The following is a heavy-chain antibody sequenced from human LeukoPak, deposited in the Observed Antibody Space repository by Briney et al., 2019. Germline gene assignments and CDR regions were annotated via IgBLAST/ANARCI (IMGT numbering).Heavy chain of an antibody. Sequence: GASVTVSCKASGYTFTSYDINWVRQATGQGLEWMGWMNPNSGNTGYAQKFQGRVTITRNTSISTAYMELSSLRSEDTAVYYCARSGGGWYSYYYYYGMDVWGQGTTVTVSS. D-gene: IGHD2-15*01. J-gene: IGHJ6*02. CDR2: MNPNSGNT. CDR1: GYTFTSYD. V-gene: IGHV1-8*01. CDR3: ARSGGGWYSYYYYYGMDV.